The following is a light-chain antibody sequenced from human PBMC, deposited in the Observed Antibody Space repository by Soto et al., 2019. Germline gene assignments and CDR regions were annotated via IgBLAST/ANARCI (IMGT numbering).Light chain of an antibody. J-gene: IGLJ2*01. Sequence: QSVLTQPASVSGSPGQSITISCTGTSSDVGGYNYVSWYQQYPGKAPKLIIYEVSNRPSGISNRLSGSKSGNTASLTISGLQPEDEAHYYCASYTSSNTLEFGGGTKLTVL. CDR1: SSDVGGYNY. V-gene: IGLV2-14*01. CDR2: EVS. CDR3: ASYTSSNTLE.